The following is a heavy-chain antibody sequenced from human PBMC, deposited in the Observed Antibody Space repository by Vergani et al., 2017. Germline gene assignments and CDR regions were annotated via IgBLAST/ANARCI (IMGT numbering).Heavy chain of an antibody. CDR3: ARVDIVVVVAGLDV. J-gene: IGHJ6*02. CDR2: INHSGST. V-gene: IGHV4-34*01. D-gene: IGHD2-15*01. Sequence: QVQLQQWGAGLLKPSETLSLTCAVYGGSFSGYYWSWIRPPPGKGLEWIGEINHSGSTNYNPSLKSRVTISVDTSKNQFSLKLSSVTAADTAVYYCARVDIVVVVAGLDVWGQGTTVTVSS. CDR1: GGSFSGYY.